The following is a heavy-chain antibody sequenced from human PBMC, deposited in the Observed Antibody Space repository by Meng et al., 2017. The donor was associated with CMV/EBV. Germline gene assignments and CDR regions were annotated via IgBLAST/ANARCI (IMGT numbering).Heavy chain of an antibody. D-gene: IGHD1-26*01. Sequence: GESLKISCQGSGYSFTSYWIGWVRQMPGKGLEWMGIIYPGDSDTRYSPSFQGQVTISADKSISTVYLQWSSLKASDTAMYYCARGAMVELLPPHPYFDYWGQGTLVTVSS. V-gene: IGHV5-51*01. CDR2: IYPGDSDT. CDR1: GYSFTSYW. CDR3: ARGAMVELLPPHPYFDY. J-gene: IGHJ4*02.